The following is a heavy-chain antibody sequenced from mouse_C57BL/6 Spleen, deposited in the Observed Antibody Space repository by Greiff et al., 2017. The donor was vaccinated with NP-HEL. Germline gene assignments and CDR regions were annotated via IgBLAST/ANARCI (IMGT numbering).Heavy chain of an antibody. CDR1: GFTFTDYY. D-gene: IGHD1-1*01. Sequence: EVQLVESGGGLVQPGGSLSLSCAASGFTFTDYYMSWVRQPPGKALEWLGFIRNKANGYTTEYSASVKGRFTISRDNSQSILYLQMNALRAEDSATYYCARSLRNYGSSPYYAMDYWGQGTSVTVSS. CDR2: IRNKANGYTT. CDR3: ARSLRNYGSSPYYAMDY. V-gene: IGHV7-3*01. J-gene: IGHJ4*01.